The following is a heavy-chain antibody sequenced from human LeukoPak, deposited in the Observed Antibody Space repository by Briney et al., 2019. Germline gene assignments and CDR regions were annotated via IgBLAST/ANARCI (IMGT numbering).Heavy chain of an antibody. CDR2: ISSSGSTI. J-gene: IGHJ4*02. Sequence: PGGSLRLCCAASGFTFSDYYMSWICQDPGKGLEWVSYISSSGSTIYYADSVKGRFTISRDNAKNSLYLQMNSLRAEDTAVSYCTRFIAVTCLLDYCGQRTLVTVSS. CDR3: TRFIAVTCLLDY. D-gene: IGHD6-19*01. CDR1: GFTFSDYY. V-gene: IGHV3-11*04.